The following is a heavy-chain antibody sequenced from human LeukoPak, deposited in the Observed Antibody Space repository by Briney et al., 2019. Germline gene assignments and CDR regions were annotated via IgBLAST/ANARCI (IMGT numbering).Heavy chain of an antibody. V-gene: IGHV4-34*01. Sequence: SETLSLTCAVYGGSFRGHYWTWIRQPPGKGLEWIGEINHRGGTKYNPSLKSRVTISVDTSKNQISLKLSSVTAADTAVYYCARGSEAVAGTWFFDSWGQGTLVTVSS. D-gene: IGHD6-19*01. J-gene: IGHJ4*02. CDR3: ARGSEAVAGTWFFDS. CDR1: GGSFRGHY. CDR2: INHRGGT.